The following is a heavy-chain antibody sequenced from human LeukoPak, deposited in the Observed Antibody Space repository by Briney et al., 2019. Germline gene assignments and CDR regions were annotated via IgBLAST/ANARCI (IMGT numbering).Heavy chain of an antibody. CDR3: ARGPQTYQAYGWFDP. J-gene: IGHJ5*02. Sequence: GGSLRLSCAASGFTFSSYAMHWVRQAPGKGLEWVAGISYDGSNKYYADSVKGRFTISRDNSKNTLYLQMNSLRAEDTAVYYCARGPQTYQAYGWFDPWGQGTLVTVSS. CDR2: ISYDGSNK. V-gene: IGHV3-30*04. CDR1: GFTFSSYA. D-gene: IGHD4-17*01.